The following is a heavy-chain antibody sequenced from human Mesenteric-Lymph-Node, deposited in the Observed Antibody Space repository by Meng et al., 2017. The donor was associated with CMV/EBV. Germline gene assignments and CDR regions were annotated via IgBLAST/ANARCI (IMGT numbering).Heavy chain of an antibody. CDR1: GFTFSFYA. V-gene: IGHV3-33*01. CDR3: ARDFVNSNGNYYYYGMDV. Sequence: GESLKISCAASGFTFSFYAMHWVRQAPGKGLEWVAAVWSDGNKKYYADSVKGRFFISRDNSKNIVYLQLNDLRVDDGALYYCARDFVNSNGNYYYYGMDVWGQGTMVTVSS. D-gene: IGHD6-19*01. CDR2: VWSDGNKK. J-gene: IGHJ6*02.